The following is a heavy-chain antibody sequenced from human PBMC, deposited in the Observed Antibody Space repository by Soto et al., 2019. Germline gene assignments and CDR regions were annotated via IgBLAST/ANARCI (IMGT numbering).Heavy chain of an antibody. V-gene: IGHV1-46*03. CDR3: AREQSLDIVFEQTTAFDI. CDR2: INPSGGST. J-gene: IGHJ3*02. Sequence: VRQAPGQGLEWMGIINPSGGSTSYAQKFQGRVTMTRDTSTSTVYMELSSLRSEDTAVYYCAREQSLDIVFEQTTAFDI. D-gene: IGHD2-15*01.